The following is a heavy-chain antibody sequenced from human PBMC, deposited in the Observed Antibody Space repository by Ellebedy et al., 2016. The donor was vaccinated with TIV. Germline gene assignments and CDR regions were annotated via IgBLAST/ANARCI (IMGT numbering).Heavy chain of an antibody. CDR3: ARGSSGWMAIDY. V-gene: IGHV1-18*01. CDR1: GYTFSSYG. D-gene: IGHD6-19*01. Sequence: AASVKVSCKASGYTFSSYGMSWVRQAPGQGLEWMGWISAYNGNTNYAQKLQGRGTMTTDTSTSTAYMELRSLRSDDTAVYYCARGSSGWMAIDYWGQGTLVTVSS. J-gene: IGHJ4*02. CDR2: ISAYNGNT.